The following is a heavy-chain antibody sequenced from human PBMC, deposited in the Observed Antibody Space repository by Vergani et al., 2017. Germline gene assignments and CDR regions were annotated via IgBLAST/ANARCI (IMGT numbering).Heavy chain of an antibody. J-gene: IGHJ3*02. Sequence: QVQLQESGPGLVKPSQTLSLTCTVSGGSISSGDYYWSWIRQPPGKGLEWIGYIYYSGSTYYNPSLKRRGTISVDTTNHQFALKLGSVTAADTAVDYCARDAIPAYWSGGSCYSATPADAFDIWGQGTMVTVSS. CDR2: IYYSGST. CDR1: GGSISSGDYY. D-gene: IGHD2-15*01. V-gene: IGHV4-30-4*08. CDR3: ARDAIPAYWSGGSCYSATPADAFDI.